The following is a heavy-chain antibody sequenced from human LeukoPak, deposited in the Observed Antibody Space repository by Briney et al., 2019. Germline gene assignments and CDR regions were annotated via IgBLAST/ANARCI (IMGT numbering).Heavy chain of an antibody. J-gene: IGHJ4*02. CDR3: AKTSYSGSYYFDY. D-gene: IGHD1-26*01. V-gene: IGHV3-23*01. Sequence: GGSLRLPCAASGFTFSSYGMSWVRQAPGKGLEWVSAISGSGGSTYYADSVKGRFTISRDNSKNTLYLQMNSLRAEDTAVYYCAKTSYSGSYYFDYWGQGTLVTVSS. CDR2: ISGSGGST. CDR1: GFTFSSYG.